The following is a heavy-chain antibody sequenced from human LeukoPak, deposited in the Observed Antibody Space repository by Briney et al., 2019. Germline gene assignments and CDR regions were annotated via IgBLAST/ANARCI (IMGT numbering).Heavy chain of an antibody. Sequence: HPGGSLRLSCAASGFTFSSYEMNWVRQAPGKGLEWVSYISSSGSTIYYADSVKGRFTISRDNAKNSLYLQMNSLRAEDTALYYCARGRPPADYWGQGTLVTVSS. J-gene: IGHJ4*02. CDR3: ARGRPPADY. CDR2: ISSSGSTI. V-gene: IGHV3-48*03. CDR1: GFTFSSYE.